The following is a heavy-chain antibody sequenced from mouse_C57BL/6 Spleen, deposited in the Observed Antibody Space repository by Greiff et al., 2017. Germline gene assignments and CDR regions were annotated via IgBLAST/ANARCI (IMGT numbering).Heavy chain of an antibody. CDR3: AREARAMDY. J-gene: IGHJ4*01. Sequence: EVKLMESGGGLVKPGGSLKLSCAASGFTFSSYAMSWVRQTPEKRLEWVATISDGGSYTYYPDNVKGRFTISRDNAKNNLYLQMRHLKSDDSSMYYCAREARAMDYWGQGTSVTVSS. CDR1: GFTFSSYA. CDR2: ISDGGSYT. V-gene: IGHV5-4*01.